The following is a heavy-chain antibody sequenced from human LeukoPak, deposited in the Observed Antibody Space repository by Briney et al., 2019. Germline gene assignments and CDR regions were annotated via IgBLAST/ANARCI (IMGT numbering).Heavy chain of an antibody. CDR3: ARDSSIAVAGTVLAY. CDR2: INPSGGST. CDR1: GYTFTSYY. V-gene: IGHV1-46*01. Sequence: GASVKVSCKASGYTFTSYYMHWVRQAPGQGLEWMGIINPSGGSTSYAQKFQGRVTMTRDTSTSTVYMELSSLRSEDTAVYYCARDSSIAVAGTVLAYWGQGTLVTVSS. J-gene: IGHJ4*02. D-gene: IGHD6-19*01.